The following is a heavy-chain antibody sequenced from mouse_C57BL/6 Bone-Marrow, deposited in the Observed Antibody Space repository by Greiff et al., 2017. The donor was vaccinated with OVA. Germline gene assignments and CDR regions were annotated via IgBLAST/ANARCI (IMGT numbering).Heavy chain of an antibody. Sequence: EVQLQQSGTVLARPGASVKMSCKTSGYTFTSYWMHWVKQRPGQGLEWIGAIYPGNSDTSYNQKFKGKAKLTAVTSASTAYMELSSLTNEDSAVYYCTGTYYSNYDFDYWGQGTTLTVSS. CDR1: GYTFTSYW. D-gene: IGHD2-5*01. CDR3: TGTYYSNYDFDY. CDR2: IYPGNSDT. V-gene: IGHV1-5*01. J-gene: IGHJ2*01.